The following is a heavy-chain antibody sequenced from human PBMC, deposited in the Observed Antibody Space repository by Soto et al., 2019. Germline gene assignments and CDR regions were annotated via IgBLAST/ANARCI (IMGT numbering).Heavy chain of an antibody. CDR1: GFTFSSYW. Sequence: EVQLVESGGGLVQPGGSLRLSCVASGFTFSSYWMSWVRQAPGKGLEWVANIKQDGNEKYYVDSVKGRFTISRDNAKNSLYLQMNSLTAEDTAVYHCARVESLAGEYWGQGTLVTVSS. J-gene: IGHJ4*02. V-gene: IGHV3-7*05. CDR2: IKQDGNEK. D-gene: IGHD2-15*01. CDR3: ARVESLAGEY.